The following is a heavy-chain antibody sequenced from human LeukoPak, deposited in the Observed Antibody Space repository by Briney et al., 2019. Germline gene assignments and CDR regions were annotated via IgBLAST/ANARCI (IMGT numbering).Heavy chain of an antibody. Sequence: GGSLRLSCAASGFTFSSYAMSWVRQAPGKGLEWVSAISGSGGSTYYAGSVKGRFTISRDNSKNTLYLQMNSLRAEDTAVYYCAKDLGPRSFIVVVPAAITFDYWGQGTLVTVSS. V-gene: IGHV3-23*01. CDR3: AKDLGPRSFIVVVPAAITFDY. D-gene: IGHD2-2*01. J-gene: IGHJ4*02. CDR2: ISGSGGST. CDR1: GFTFSSYA.